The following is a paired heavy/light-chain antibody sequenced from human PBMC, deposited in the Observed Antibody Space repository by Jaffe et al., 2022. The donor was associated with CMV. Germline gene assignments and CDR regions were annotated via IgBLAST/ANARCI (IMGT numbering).Light chain of an antibody. Sequence: EIVMTQSPATLSVSPGERATLSCRASQSVSSNLAWYQQKPGQAPRLLIYGASTRATGIPARFSGSGSGTEFTLTISSLQSEDFAVYYCQQYNNWPLFGGGTKVEIK. CDR3: QQYNNWPL. CDR1: QSVSSN. CDR2: GAS. J-gene: IGKJ4*01. V-gene: IGKV3-15*01.
Heavy chain of an antibody. CDR1: GDSVSSNSAA. V-gene: IGHV6-1*01. Sequence: QVQLQQSGPGLVKPSQTLSLTCAISGDSVSSNSAAWNWIRQSPSRGLEWLGRTYYRSKWYNDYAVSVKSRITINPDTSKNQFSLQLNSVTPEDTAVYYCARESKYYDILTGYPPPYYFDYWGQGTLVTVSS. CDR2: TYYRSKWYN. J-gene: IGHJ4*02. D-gene: IGHD3-9*01. CDR3: ARESKYYDILTGYPPPYYFDY.